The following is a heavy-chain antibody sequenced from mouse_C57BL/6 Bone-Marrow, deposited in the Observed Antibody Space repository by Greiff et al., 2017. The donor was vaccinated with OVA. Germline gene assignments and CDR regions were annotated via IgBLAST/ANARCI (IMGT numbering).Heavy chain of an antibody. V-gene: IGHV1-4*01. J-gene: IGHJ2*01. CDR2: INPSNGYT. CDR1: GYTFTSYT. D-gene: IGHD2-4*01. Sequence: QVHVKQSGAELARPGASVKMSCKASGYTFTSYTMHWVKQRPGQGLEWIGYINPSNGYTKYNQKFKDKATLTADKSSSTAYMQLSSLTSEDSAVYYCARSAYYYDYYFDYWGQGTTLTVSS. CDR3: ARSAYYYDYYFDY.